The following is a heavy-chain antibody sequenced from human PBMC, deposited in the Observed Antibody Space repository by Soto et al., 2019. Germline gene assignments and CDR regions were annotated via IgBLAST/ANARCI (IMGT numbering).Heavy chain of an antibody. Sequence: SVKVSCKASGGTFSSYAISWVRQAPGQGLEWMGGIIPIFGTANYAQKFQGRVTITADESTSTAYMELSSLRSEDTAVYYCARTLYCSSTNCYSDFDYWGQGTLVTVSS. CDR3: ARTLYCSSTNCYSDFDY. D-gene: IGHD2-2*01. V-gene: IGHV1-69*13. CDR2: IIPIFGTA. J-gene: IGHJ4*02. CDR1: GGTFSSYA.